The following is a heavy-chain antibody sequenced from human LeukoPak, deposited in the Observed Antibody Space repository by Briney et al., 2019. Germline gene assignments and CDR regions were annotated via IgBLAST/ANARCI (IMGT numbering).Heavy chain of an antibody. Sequence: GGSLRLSCAASGFTFSSYWMSWVLQAPGKGLEWVANIQGDGSSKNYVDSVKGRFTISRDNAKNSLYLQMNSLRAEDTALYYCAGGSGWIIDYWGQGTLVTVSS. J-gene: IGHJ4*02. V-gene: IGHV3-7*01. CDR2: IQGDGSSK. D-gene: IGHD6-19*01. CDR1: GFTFSSYW. CDR3: AGGSGWIIDY.